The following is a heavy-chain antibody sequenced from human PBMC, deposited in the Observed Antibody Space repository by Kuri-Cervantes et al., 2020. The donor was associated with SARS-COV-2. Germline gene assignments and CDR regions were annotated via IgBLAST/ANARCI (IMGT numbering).Heavy chain of an antibody. CDR2: IKQDGSEK. J-gene: IGHJ4*01. D-gene: IGHD1-1*01. Sequence: GESLKISCAASGFTFSSYWMSWVRQAPGKGLEWVANIKQDGSEKYYVDSVKGRFTISRDNAKNSLYLQMNSLRAEDTAVYYCVRDGDHWNFDYWGHGTLVTVSS. CDR3: VRDGDHWNFDY. V-gene: IGHV3-7*01. CDR1: GFTFSSYW.